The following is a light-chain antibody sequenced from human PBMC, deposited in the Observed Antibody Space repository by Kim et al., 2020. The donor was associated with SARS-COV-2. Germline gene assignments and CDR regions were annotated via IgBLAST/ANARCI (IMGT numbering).Light chain of an antibody. Sequence: EIVLTQSPGTLSLSPGERATLSCRASQSVSSSYLAWYQQKPGQAPRLLIYGASSRATGIPDRFSGSGSGTDFTLTISRLEPEDFAVYYCRQDGSSPRTFGPRTKVDIK. CDR1: QSVSSSY. CDR2: GAS. V-gene: IGKV3-20*01. J-gene: IGKJ3*01. CDR3: RQDGSSPRT.